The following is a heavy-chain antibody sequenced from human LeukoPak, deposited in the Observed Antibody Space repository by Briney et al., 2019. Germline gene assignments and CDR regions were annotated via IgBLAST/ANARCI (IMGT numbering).Heavy chain of an antibody. CDR3: AREEWNSYNWFDP. CDR1: GYTFTSYG. D-gene: IGHD1-7*01. J-gene: IGHJ5*02. Sequence: ASVKVSCKASGYTFTSYGISWVRQAPGQGLGWMGWIGAYNGTTKYAQKLQDRVTMTTDISTSTAYMELRSLRSADTAVYYCAREEWNSYNWFDPWGQGTLVTVSS. V-gene: IGHV1-18*01. CDR2: IGAYNGTT.